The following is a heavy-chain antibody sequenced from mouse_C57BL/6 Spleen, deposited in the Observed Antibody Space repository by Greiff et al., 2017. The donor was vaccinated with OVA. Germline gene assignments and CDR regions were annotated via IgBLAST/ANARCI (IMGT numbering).Heavy chain of an antibody. J-gene: IGHJ2*01. V-gene: IGHV3-6*01. CDR2: ISYDGSN. D-gene: IGHD3-2*02. CDR1: GYSITSGYY. CDR3: ARDRQLRLFDY. Sequence: VQLQQSGPGLVKPSQSLSLTCSVTGYSITSGYYWNWIRQFPGNKLEWMGYISYDGSNNYNPSLKNRISITRDTSKNQFFLKLNSVTTEDTATYYCARDRQLRLFDYWGQGTTLTVSS.